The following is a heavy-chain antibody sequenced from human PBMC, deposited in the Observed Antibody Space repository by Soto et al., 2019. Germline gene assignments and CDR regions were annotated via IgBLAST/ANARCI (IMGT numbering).Heavy chain of an antibody. D-gene: IGHD1-26*01. Sequence: QVQLVQSGAELKKPGSSVKFSCKASGVNFSSYAISWVRQAPAQGIEWMGVIITICGTANYAQKFQGRVTITADESTSTADMELSSLRSEDTAVDYFSRGSPTNNPFDYWCQGTLVTVSS. CDR1: GVNFSSYA. V-gene: IGHV1-69*01. J-gene: IGHJ4*02. CDR3: SRGSPTNNPFDY. CDR2: IITICGTA.